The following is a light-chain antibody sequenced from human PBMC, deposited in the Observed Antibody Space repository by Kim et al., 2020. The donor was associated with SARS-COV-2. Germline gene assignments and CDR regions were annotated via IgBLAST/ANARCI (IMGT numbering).Light chain of an antibody. J-gene: IGLJ3*02. CDR2: YDS. V-gene: IGLV3-21*04. Sequence: APGTTARITCGGNNIGSKSVHWYQPKPGQAPVLVIYYDSDRPSGIPERFSGSNSGNTATLTISRVEAGDEADYYCQVWDSSSDHWVFGGGTKLTVL. CDR1: NIGSKS. CDR3: QVWDSSSDHWV.